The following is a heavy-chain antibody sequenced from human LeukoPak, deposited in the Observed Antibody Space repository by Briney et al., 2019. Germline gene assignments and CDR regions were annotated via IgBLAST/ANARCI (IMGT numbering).Heavy chain of an antibody. Sequence: GASVKVSCKASGYTFTGYYMHWVRQAPGQGLEWMGWINPNSGGTNYAQKFQGRVTMTRDTSISTAYMELSRLRFDDTAVYYCARDSLRVGATRRDYWGQGTLVTVSS. V-gene: IGHV1-2*02. D-gene: IGHD1-26*01. CDR3: ARDSLRVGATRRDY. CDR1: GYTFTGYY. CDR2: INPNSGGT. J-gene: IGHJ4*02.